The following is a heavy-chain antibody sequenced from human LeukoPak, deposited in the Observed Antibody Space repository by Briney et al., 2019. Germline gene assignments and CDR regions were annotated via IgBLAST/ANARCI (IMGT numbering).Heavy chain of an antibody. D-gene: IGHD4-23*01. CDR3: ARDCGTTVVTRMLDY. V-gene: IGHV3-74*01. Sequence: GGSLRLSCAASGFTFSSYWMHWVRQAPGKGLVWVSRINSDGSSTSYADSVKGRFTISRDNAKNTLYLQMNSLRAEDTAVYYCARDCGTTVVTRMLDYWGQGTLVTVSS. J-gene: IGHJ4*02. CDR1: GFTFSSYW. CDR2: INSDGSST.